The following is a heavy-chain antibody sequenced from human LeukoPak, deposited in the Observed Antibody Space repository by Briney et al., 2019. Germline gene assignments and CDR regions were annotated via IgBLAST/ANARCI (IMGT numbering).Heavy chain of an antibody. V-gene: IGHV3-9*01. CDR3: GKDIESYDFWSGYEY. CDR1: GFTFDDYA. Sequence: GGSLRLSCAASGFTFDDYAMHWVRQAPGKGPEWVSGISWNSGSIGYADSVKGRFTISRDNAKNSLYLQMNSLRAEDTALYYCGKDIESYDFWSGYEYRGQGTLVTVSS. J-gene: IGHJ4*02. D-gene: IGHD3-3*01. CDR2: ISWNSGSI.